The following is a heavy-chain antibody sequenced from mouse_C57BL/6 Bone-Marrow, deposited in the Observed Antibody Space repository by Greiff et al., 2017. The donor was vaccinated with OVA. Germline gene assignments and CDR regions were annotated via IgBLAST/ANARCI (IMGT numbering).Heavy chain of an antibody. CDR2: IWSGGST. CDR1: GFSLTSYG. V-gene: IGHV2-2*01. Sequence: QVQLQQSGPGLVQPSQSLSITCTVSGFSLTSYGVHWVRQSPGKGLEWLGVIWSGGSTDYNAPFISRLSISKDNSKSQVFFKMNSLQADDTAIYYCARSDYVGFAYWGQGTLVTVSA. J-gene: IGHJ3*01. CDR3: ARSDYVGFAY. D-gene: IGHD2-13*01.